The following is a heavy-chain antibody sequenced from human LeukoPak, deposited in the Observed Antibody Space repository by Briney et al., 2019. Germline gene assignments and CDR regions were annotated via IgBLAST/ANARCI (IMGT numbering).Heavy chain of an antibody. D-gene: IGHD3-10*01. CDR1: GYTFSGFY. CDR2: INPNSGGT. J-gene: IGHJ4*02. CDR3: APLYYYGSGSSMNRY. Sequence: ASVKVSCKASGYTFSGFYIHWVRQAPGQGLEWMGWINPNSGGTNYAQKFQGRVTMTRDTSISTAYMELSRLRSDDTAVYYCAPLYYYGSGSSMNRYWGQGTLVTVSS. V-gene: IGHV1-2*02.